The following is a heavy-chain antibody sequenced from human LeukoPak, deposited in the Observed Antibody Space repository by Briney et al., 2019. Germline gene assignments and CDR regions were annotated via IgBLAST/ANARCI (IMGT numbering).Heavy chain of an antibody. CDR2: IYYSGST. CDR3: ARVMVRGVIIDY. Sequence: SETLSLTCTVSGGSISSGGYYWSWIRQHPGKGLEWIGCIYYSGSTYYNPSLKSRVTISVDTSKNQFSLKLSSVTAADTAVYYCARVMVRGVIIDYWGQGTLVTVSS. D-gene: IGHD3-10*01. J-gene: IGHJ4*02. CDR1: GGSISSGGYY. V-gene: IGHV4-31*03.